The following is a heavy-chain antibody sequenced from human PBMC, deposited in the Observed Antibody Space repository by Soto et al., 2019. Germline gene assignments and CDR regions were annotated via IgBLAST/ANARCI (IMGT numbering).Heavy chain of an antibody. D-gene: IGHD3-10*01. V-gene: IGHV4-34*01. CDR3: ARGVVRRVIIQYTSFFDY. CDR2: INHSGNT. Sequence: SETLSLTCAVYGGSFNDYYWSWVRQAPGRGLEWIGEINHSGNTYYNPSLKSRVTISVDTSMNQFSLKLSSVTAAGTAVYYCARGVVRRVIIQYTSFFDYWGQGTPVTVSS. J-gene: IGHJ4*02. CDR1: GGSFNDYY.